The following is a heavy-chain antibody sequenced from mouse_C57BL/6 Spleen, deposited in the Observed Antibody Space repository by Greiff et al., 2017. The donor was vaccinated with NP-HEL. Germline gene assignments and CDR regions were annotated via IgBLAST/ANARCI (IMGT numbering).Heavy chain of an antibody. Sequence: EVHLVESGGGLVQPGGSLKLSCAASGFTFSDYGMAWVRQAPRKGPEWVAFISNLAYSIYYADTVTGRFTISRENAKNTLYLEMSSLRSEDTAMYYCARRRGSSPYYFDYWGQGTTLTVSS. D-gene: IGHD1-1*01. CDR2: ISNLAYSI. V-gene: IGHV5-15*01. J-gene: IGHJ2*01. CDR3: ARRRGSSPYYFDY. CDR1: GFTFSDYG.